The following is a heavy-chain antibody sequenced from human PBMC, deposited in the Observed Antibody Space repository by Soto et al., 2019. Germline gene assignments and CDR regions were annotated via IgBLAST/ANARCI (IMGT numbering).Heavy chain of an antibody. Sequence: PGGSLRLSCTVSGSSFNTFAMHWVRQAPGKGLEWVAVISYDGVNMYHADSVKGRFTISRDNSRNTLYLQMNSLRPEDTAVYYCARDGESMRFRTGTTSYSGLDVWGQGTTVTVSS. CDR2: ISYDGVNM. D-gene: IGHD1-1*01. CDR3: ARDGESMRFRTGTTSYSGLDV. V-gene: IGHV3-30-3*01. CDR1: GSSFNTFA. J-gene: IGHJ6*02.